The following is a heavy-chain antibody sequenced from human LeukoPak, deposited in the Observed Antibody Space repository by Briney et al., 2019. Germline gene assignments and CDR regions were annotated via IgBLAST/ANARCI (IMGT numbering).Heavy chain of an antibody. V-gene: IGHV1-18*01. J-gene: IGHJ4*02. CDR1: GYTFTSYG. D-gene: IGHD3-10*01. CDR3: ARARFREFDFDY. Sequence: ASVKVSCKASGYTFTSYGISWVRQAPGQGLEWMGWISAYNGSTNYAQKLRGRVTVTTDTSTSTAYMELRSLRSDDTAVYYCARARFREFDFDYWGQGTLVTVSS. CDR2: ISAYNGST.